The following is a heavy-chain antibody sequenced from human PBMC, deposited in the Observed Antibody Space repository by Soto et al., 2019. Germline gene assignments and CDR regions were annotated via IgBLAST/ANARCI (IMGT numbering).Heavy chain of an antibody. J-gene: IGHJ6*02. CDR2: IYTSGST. CDR1: GGSISSYY. V-gene: IGHV4-4*07. Sequence: QVQLQESGPGLVKPSETLSLTCTVSGGSISSYYWSWIRQPAGKGLEWIGRIYTSGSTNYNPSLKSRVTMSVDTSRNQFSLKLSSVTAADTAVYYCARDTYSSSWYEVRLLDRYYYYGMDVWGQGTTVTVSS. CDR3: ARDTYSSSWYEVRLLDRYYYYGMDV. D-gene: IGHD6-13*01.